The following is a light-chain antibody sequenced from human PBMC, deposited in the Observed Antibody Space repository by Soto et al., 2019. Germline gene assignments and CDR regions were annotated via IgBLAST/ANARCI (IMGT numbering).Light chain of an antibody. CDR1: QSVSSY. V-gene: IGKV3-11*01. CDR2: DAS. J-gene: IGKJ5*01. CDR3: QQRSNWPPT. Sequence: EIGLTQSQATLSLSPREIATLSCRATQSVSSYLAWYQQKPGQAPRLLIYDASNRATGIPARFRGSGSGTDFTLTISSLEPEDCAVYYGQQRSNWPPTFGQGTRLEIK.